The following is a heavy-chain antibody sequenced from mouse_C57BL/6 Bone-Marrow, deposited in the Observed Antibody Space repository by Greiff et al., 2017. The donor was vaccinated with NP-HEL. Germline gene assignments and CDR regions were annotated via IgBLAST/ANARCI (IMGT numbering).Heavy chain of an antibody. J-gene: IGHJ3*01. Sequence: EVQLQQSGPELVKPGASVKISCKASGYTFTDYYMNWVKQSHGKSLEWIGDINPKNGGTSYNQKFKGKATLTVDKSSSTAYMELRSLTSEDSAVYYCARGTAQASWFAYWGQGTLVTVSA. CDR2: INPKNGGT. CDR1: GYTFTDYY. CDR3: ARGTAQASWFAY. D-gene: IGHD3-2*02. V-gene: IGHV1-26*01.